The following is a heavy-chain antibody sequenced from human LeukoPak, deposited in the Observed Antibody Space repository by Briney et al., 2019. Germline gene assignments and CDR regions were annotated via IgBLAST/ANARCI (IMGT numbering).Heavy chain of an antibody. J-gene: IGHJ4*02. Sequence: ASVKVSCKASGYTFTSYGISWVRQAPGQGLEWMGWISAYNGNTNYAQKLQGRVTMTTDTSTSTAYMELRSLRSDGTAVYYCARELEPFLRKAVRDSSGYYSYFDYWGQGTLVTVSS. D-gene: IGHD3-22*01. V-gene: IGHV1-18*01. CDR1: GYTFTSYG. CDR3: ARELEPFLRKAVRDSSGYYSYFDY. CDR2: ISAYNGNT.